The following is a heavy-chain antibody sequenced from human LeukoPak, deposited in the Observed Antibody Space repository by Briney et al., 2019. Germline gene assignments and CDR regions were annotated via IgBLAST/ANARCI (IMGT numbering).Heavy chain of an antibody. J-gene: IGHJ3*02. CDR2: IYYSGST. CDR3: ARLNSQDAFDI. D-gene: IGHD1-7*01. V-gene: IGHV4-59*01. CDR1: GGSISSYY. Sequence: SETLSLTCTVSGGSISSYYWSWIRQPPGKGLEWIGYIYYSGSTNYNPSHKSRVTISVDTSKNQFSLKLSSVTAADTAVYYCARLNSQDAFDIWGQGTMVTVSS.